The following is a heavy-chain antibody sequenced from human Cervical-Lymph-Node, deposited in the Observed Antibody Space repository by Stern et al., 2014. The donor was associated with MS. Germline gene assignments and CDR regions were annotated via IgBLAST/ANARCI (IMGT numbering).Heavy chain of an antibody. Sequence: VQLVESGAEVKKPGESLKISCKGSGYSFTSYWIGWVRQMPGKGLAWMGIIYPGDSDTRYSPSFQGQVTISADKSISTAYLQWSSLKASDTAMYYCATSSSSWYYYYGMDVWGQGTTVTVSS. V-gene: IGHV5-51*03. CDR2: IYPGDSDT. CDR3: ATSSSSWYYYYGMDV. J-gene: IGHJ6*02. CDR1: GYSFTSYW. D-gene: IGHD6-13*01.